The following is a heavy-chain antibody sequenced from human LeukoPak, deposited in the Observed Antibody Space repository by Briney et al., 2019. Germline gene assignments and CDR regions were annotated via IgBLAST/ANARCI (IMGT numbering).Heavy chain of an antibody. D-gene: IGHD6-19*01. CDR2: INPNSGGT. V-gene: IGHV1-2*04. Sequence: ASVKVSCKASGYTFTGYYMHWVRQAPGQGLEWMGWINPNSGGTNYAQKFQGWVTMTRDTSISTAYMELCRLRSDDTAVYYCARSSIAVAGTGDYWGQGTLVTVSS. CDR3: ARSSIAVAGTGDY. CDR1: GYTFTGYY. J-gene: IGHJ4*02.